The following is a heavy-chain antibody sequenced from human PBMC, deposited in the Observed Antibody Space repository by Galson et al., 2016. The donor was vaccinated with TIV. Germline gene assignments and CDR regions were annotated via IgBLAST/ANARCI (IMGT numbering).Heavy chain of an antibody. CDR3: ARARRGYCSGGSCLPGY. CDR2: MNPNSGNA. D-gene: IGHD2-15*01. Sequence: SVKASCKASGYTFNNYDISWVRQATGQGLEWMGWMNPNSGNAGYAQKFQGRVTMTSNTSVNTAYMEVRSLRFEDTAVYYCARARRGYCSGGSCLPGYWGQGTLVTVSS. CDR1: GYTFNNYD. J-gene: IGHJ4*02. V-gene: IGHV1-8*01.